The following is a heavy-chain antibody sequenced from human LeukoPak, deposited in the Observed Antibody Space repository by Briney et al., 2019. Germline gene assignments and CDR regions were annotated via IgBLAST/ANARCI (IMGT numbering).Heavy chain of an antibody. CDR2: FDPEDGET. Sequence: ASVKASCKVSGYTXTELSMHWVRQAPGKGLEWMGGFDPEDGETIYAQKFQGRVTMTEDTSTDTAYMELSSLRSEDTAVYYCARVETYDILTGYYYFDYWGQGTLVTVSS. CDR3: ARVETYDILTGYYYFDY. CDR1: GYTXTELS. J-gene: IGHJ4*02. V-gene: IGHV1-24*01. D-gene: IGHD3-9*01.